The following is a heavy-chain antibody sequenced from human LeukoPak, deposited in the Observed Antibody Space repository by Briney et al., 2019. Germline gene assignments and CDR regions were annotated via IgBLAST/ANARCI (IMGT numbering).Heavy chain of an antibody. V-gene: IGHV1-69*13. Sequence: VASVTVSCKASGGTFSSYAISWVRQAPGQGLEWMGGIIPIFGTANYAQKFQGRVTITADESTSTAYMELSSLRSEDTAVYYCARDTCYSDSTFDYYYGMDVWGQGTTVTVSS. J-gene: IGHJ6*02. CDR2: IIPIFGTA. D-gene: IGHD3-22*01. CDR1: GGTFSSYA. CDR3: ARDTCYSDSTFDYYYGMDV.